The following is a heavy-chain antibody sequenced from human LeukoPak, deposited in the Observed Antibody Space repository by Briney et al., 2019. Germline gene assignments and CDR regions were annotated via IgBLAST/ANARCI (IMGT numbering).Heavy chain of an antibody. V-gene: IGHV3-30*02. CDR2: IRYDGSNK. D-gene: IGHD3-16*01. CDR3: ARPTRGDLDY. Sequence: GGSLRLSCAASGLTFSSYGMHWVRQAPGKGLEWVAFIRYDGSNKYYADSVKGRFTISRDNSKNTLYLQMNSLRAEDTAVYYCARPTRGDLDYWGQGTLVTVSS. J-gene: IGHJ4*02. CDR1: GLTFSSYG.